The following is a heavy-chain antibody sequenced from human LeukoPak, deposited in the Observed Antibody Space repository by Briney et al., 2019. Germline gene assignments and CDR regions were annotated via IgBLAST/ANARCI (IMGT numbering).Heavy chain of an antibody. V-gene: IGHV3-23*01. Sequence: GSLRLSCAASGFTFSSYAMSWVRQAPGKGLEWVSAISGSGGSTYYADSVKGRFTISRDNSKNTLYLQMNSLRAEDTAVYYCAKETYYYGSGSYPCDYWGQGTLVTVSS. CDR1: GFTFSSYA. J-gene: IGHJ4*02. CDR2: ISGSGGST. CDR3: AKETYYYGSGSYPCDY. D-gene: IGHD3-10*01.